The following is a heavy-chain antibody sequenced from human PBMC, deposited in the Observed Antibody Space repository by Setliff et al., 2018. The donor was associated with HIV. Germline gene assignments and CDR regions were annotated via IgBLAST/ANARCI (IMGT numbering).Heavy chain of an antibody. CDR3: ARVRSSGWYDWAFDY. V-gene: IGHV3-23*01. CDR2: ISATAGDT. Sequence: GGSLRLSCAPSGFRFSDYSMNWVRQAPGKGLEWVSAISATAGDTYYADSVKGRFTISRDNPKNTLYLQMNSLRAEVTAVYYCARVRSSGWYDWAFDYWGQGTLVTVSS. CDR1: GFRFSDYS. D-gene: IGHD6-19*01. J-gene: IGHJ4*02.